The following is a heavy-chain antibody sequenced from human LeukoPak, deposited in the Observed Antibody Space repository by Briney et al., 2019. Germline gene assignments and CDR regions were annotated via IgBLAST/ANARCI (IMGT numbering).Heavy chain of an antibody. CDR1: GGSISSYY. Sequence: KSSETLSLTCTVSGGSISSYYWSWIRQPPGKGLEWIGYIYYSGSTNYNPSLKSRVTISVDTSKNQFSLKLSSVTAADAAVYYCARGPYNDYGGNTLDYWGQGTLVTVSS. D-gene: IGHD4-23*01. J-gene: IGHJ4*02. CDR2: IYYSGST. V-gene: IGHV4-59*01. CDR3: ARGPYNDYGGNTLDY.